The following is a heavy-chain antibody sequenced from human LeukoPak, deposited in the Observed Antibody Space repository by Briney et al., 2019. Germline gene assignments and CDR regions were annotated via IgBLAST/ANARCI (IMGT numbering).Heavy chain of an antibody. D-gene: IGHD3-22*01. V-gene: IGHV4-34*01. J-gene: IGHJ5*02. CDR2: INHSGST. CDR3: ATDGRITMISSGIDP. Sequence: PSETLSLTCAVYGGSFSGYYWSWIRQPPGKGLEWIGEINHSGSTNYNPSLKSRVTISVDTSKNQFSLKLSAVPAADTAVYYCATDGRITMISSGIDPWGQGTLVTVSS. CDR1: GGSFSGYY.